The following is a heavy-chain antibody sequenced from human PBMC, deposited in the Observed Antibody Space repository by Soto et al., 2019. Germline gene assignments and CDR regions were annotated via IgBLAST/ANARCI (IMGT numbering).Heavy chain of an antibody. CDR3: AAPPRY. J-gene: IGHJ4*02. D-gene: IGHD6-6*01. Sequence: SETRSLTCTGSGGSISSYYWSCIRQPPGKGLEWIGYIYGSGSTNYNPSLKSRVTISVDTSKNQFSLKLTSVTAADTAVYYCAAPPRYWGQGTLVTVS. CDR2: IYGSGST. CDR1: GGSISSYY. V-gene: IGHV4-59*01.